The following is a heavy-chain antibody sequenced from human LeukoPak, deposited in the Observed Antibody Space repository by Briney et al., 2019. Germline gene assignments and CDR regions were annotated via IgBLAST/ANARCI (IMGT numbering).Heavy chain of an antibody. CDR1: GYSISSGYY. D-gene: IGHD3-10*01. Sequence: SETLSLTCTVSGYSISSGYYWGWIRQPPGKGLEWIGSIYHSGSTYYNPSLKSRVTISVDTSKNQFSLKLSSVTAADTALYYCANGAYYGSGSFDYWGQGTLVTVSS. CDR2: IYHSGST. J-gene: IGHJ4*02. CDR3: ANGAYYGSGSFDY. V-gene: IGHV4-38-2*02.